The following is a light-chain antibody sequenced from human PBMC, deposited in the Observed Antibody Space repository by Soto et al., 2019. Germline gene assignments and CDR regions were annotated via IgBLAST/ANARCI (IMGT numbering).Light chain of an antibody. J-gene: IGKJ5*01. CDR3: QQYHSDPIN. CDR2: AAS. Sequence: DIQMTQSPSSLSASVGDRVTITCRASQNIFSYLSWYQHKPGKAPKLLIYAASSLQSGVPSRFSGSGSGTDFTLTISNVEAEDVAIYYCQQYHSDPINFGQGTRLEIK. V-gene: IGKV1-39*01. CDR1: QNIFSY.